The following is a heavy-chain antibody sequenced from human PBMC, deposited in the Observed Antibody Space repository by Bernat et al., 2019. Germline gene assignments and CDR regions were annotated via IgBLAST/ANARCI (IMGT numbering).Heavy chain of an antibody. J-gene: IGHJ6*02. CDR2: IIAHNGNT. V-gene: IGHV1-18*01. CDR1: GYTFIHYD. CDR3: ARDHQWLAFNGMDV. D-gene: IGHD6-19*01. Sequence: QVQLVQSGPEVKKPGASVKVSCKASGYTFIHYDITWVRQAPGQGLEWVGRIIAHNGNTNYGQKVQGRVTMTTDTSTSTAYMELRSLRSNDTAVYYCARDHQWLAFNGMDVWGQGTTVSVSS.